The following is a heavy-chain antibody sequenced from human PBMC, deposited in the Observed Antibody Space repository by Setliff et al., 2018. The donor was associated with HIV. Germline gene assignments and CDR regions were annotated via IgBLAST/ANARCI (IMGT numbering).Heavy chain of an antibody. V-gene: IGHV4-34*01. Sequence: SETLRLSCAASGFTFSSYSMNWVRQSPGKGLEWIGEINHRGSTNYNPSLKSRVTVSVDTSKNQFSLKLGSVTAADTAVYYCARESPSSSWFYFDFWGQGTLVTVSS. D-gene: IGHD6-13*01. CDR1: GFTFSSYS. CDR3: ARESPSSSWFYFDF. CDR2: INHRGST. J-gene: IGHJ4*02.